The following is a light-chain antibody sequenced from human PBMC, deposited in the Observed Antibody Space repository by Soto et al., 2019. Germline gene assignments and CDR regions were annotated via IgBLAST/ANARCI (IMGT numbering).Light chain of an antibody. J-gene: IGLJ2*01. CDR2: EVS. V-gene: IGLV2-8*01. CDR3: SSYAGSNNVV. Sequence: QSVLTQPPSASGSPGQSVTISCTGTSSDVGGYNYVSWYQHHPGKAPKLMIYEVSKRPSGVPDRFSGSKSGNTASLTVSGLQAEDEADYYCSSYAGSNNVVFGGGTKVTFL. CDR1: SSDVGGYNY.